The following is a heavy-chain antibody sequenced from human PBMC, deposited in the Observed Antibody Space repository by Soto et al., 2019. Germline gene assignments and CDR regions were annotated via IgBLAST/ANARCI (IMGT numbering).Heavy chain of an antibody. D-gene: IGHD2-2*02. CDR1: GFTFSDYY. CDR2: ISGRNTFT. V-gene: IGHV3-11*06. J-gene: IGHJ6*02. CDR3: ARDGGVIIPGAIGGGYGLDV. Sequence: GESLKISCAASGFTFSDYYMSWIRQAPGKGLEWISYISGRNTFTQYADSVKGRFTISRDNAKNSLYLQLNSLTAEDTAVYYCARDGGVIIPGAIGGGYGLDVWGQGTTVTVSS.